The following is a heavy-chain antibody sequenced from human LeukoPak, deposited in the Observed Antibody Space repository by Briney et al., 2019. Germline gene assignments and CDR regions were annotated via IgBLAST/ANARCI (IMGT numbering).Heavy chain of an antibody. CDR2: ISYDGSNK. CDR3: AREPEKIVVVPAAAYYYYYYMDV. CDR1: GFTFSSYA. D-gene: IGHD2-2*01. Sequence: GGSLRLSCAASGFTFSSYAMHWVRQAPGKGLEWVAVISYDGSNKYYADSVKGRFTISRDNSKNTLYLQMNSLRAEDTAVYYCAREPEKIVVVPAAAYYYYYYMDVWGKGTTVTVSS. V-gene: IGHV3-30-3*01. J-gene: IGHJ6*03.